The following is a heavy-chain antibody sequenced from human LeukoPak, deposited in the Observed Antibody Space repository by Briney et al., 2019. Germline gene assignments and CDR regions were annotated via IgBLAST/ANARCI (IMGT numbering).Heavy chain of an antibody. J-gene: IGHJ6*02. CDR1: GFTFSIYA. V-gene: IGHV3-23*01. CDR3: AKDQKYCSSSNCQLGPRGYYYYYGMDV. Sequence: PGASLRLSCAASGFTFSIYAMNWVRQAPGKGLEWVSGISSSGGSTYYADSVKGRFTISRDNSKNTLYLQMNSLRAEDTAPYYCAKDQKYCSSSNCQLGPRGYYYYYGMDVWGQGTTVTVSS. CDR2: ISSSGGST. D-gene: IGHD2-2*01.